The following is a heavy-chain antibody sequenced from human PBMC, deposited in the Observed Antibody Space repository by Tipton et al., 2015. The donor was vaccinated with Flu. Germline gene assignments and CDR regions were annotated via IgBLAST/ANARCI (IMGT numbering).Heavy chain of an antibody. CDR1: GFTFSNYW. CDR2: IKQDGSVK. V-gene: IGHV3-7*01. J-gene: IGHJ3*02. D-gene: IGHD3-22*01. Sequence: SLRLSRPASGFTFSNYWMHWVRQAPGKGLEWVANIKQDGSVKYYVDSVKGRFTISRDNSKNTLYLQMNSLRAEDTAVYYCARNHDSSGYNYEVGAFDIWGLGTTVIVSP. CDR3: ARNHDSSGYNYEVGAFDI.